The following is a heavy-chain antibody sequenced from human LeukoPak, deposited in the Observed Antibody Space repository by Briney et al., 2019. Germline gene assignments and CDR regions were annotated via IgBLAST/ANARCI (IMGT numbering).Heavy chain of an antibody. CDR2: IYYSGST. CDR3: ARSEVVPAAIRYYYYYGMDV. D-gene: IGHD2-2*02. V-gene: IGHV4-59*01. Sequence: SETLSLTCTVSGGSISSYYWSWIRQPPGKGLEWIGYIYYSGSTNYNPSLKSRVTISVDTSKNQFSLKLSSVTAADTAVYYCARSEVVPAAIRYYYYYGMDVWGQGTTVTVSS. J-gene: IGHJ6*02. CDR1: GGSISSYY.